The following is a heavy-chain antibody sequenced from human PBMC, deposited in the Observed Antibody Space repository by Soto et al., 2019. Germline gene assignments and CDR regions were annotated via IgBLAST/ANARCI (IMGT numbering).Heavy chain of an antibody. CDR3: AKVIGSSGWYDPLDY. D-gene: IGHD6-19*01. CDR1: GFTFTTYA. Sequence: GGSLRLSCAASGFTFTTYAMSWVRQAPGKGLEWVSDISGSGGSTYYADSVKGRFTTSRDNSKNTLYLQMNSLRAEDTAVYYCAKVIGSSGWYDPLDYWGQGTLVTVSS. J-gene: IGHJ4*02. CDR2: ISGSGGST. V-gene: IGHV3-23*01.